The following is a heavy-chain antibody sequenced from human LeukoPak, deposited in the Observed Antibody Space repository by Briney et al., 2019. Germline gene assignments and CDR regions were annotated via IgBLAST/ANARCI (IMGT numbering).Heavy chain of an antibody. D-gene: IGHD6-13*01. CDR2: ISGSGGST. J-gene: IGHJ4*02. Sequence: GGSLRLSCAASGFTFSSYDMHWVRQATGKGLEWVSAISGSGGSTYYADSVKGRFTISRDNSKNTLYLQMNSLRAEDTAVYYCAKFIAAAGEYYFDYWGQGTLVTVSS. V-gene: IGHV3-23*01. CDR3: AKFIAAAGEYYFDY. CDR1: GFTFSSYD.